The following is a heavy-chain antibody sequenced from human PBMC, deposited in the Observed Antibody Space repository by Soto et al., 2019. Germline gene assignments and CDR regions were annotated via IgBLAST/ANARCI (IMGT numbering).Heavy chain of an antibody. CDR3: AKVGGWQLSSRPIDY. CDR1: GFTFSNYC. J-gene: IGHJ4*02. D-gene: IGHD1-26*01. CDR2: INGDGGGT. Sequence: GGSLRLSCAASGFTFSNYCIHWVRQAPGEGLVWLSGINGDGGGTYYADSVKGRFTISRDNAKNTLYVQMNSLRAEDTAVYYCAKVGGWQLSSRPIDYWGQGTLVTASS. V-gene: IGHV3-74*01.